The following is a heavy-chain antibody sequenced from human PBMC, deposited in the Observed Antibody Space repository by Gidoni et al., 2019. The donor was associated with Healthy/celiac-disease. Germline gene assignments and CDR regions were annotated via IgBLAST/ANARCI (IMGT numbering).Heavy chain of an antibody. CDR2: FNPNSGGT. D-gene: IGHD5-12*01. J-gene: IGHJ6*02. CDR3: ARVEMATIGGKLVYYYYGMDV. CDR1: GYTFTGYY. V-gene: IGHV1-2*02. Sequence: QVQLVQSGAEVKKPGASVKVSCKASGYTFTGYYMHWVRQAPGQGLEWMGWFNPNSGGTSYAQEFQSRVTMTRDTSISTAYMELSRLRSDDTAVYYCARVEMATIGGKLVYYYYGMDVWGQGTTVTVSS.